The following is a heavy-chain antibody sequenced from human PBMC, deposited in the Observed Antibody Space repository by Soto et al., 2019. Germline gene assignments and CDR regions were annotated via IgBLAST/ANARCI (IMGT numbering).Heavy chain of an antibody. CDR3: ARGGFMVRPRDMDV. V-gene: IGHV4-39*07. D-gene: IGHD3-10*01. Sequence: SETLSLTCTVSGGSISSSRYYWGWIRQPPGKGLEWIGTIFYSGSTYYNPSLKSRVTISVDTSKNQFSLKLSSVTAADTVVYYCARGGFMVRPRDMDVWGKGTTVTVSS. CDR1: GGSISSSRYY. CDR2: IFYSGST. J-gene: IGHJ6*03.